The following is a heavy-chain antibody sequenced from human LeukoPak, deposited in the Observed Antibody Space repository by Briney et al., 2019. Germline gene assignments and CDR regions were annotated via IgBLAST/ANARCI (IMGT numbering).Heavy chain of an antibody. Sequence: PGGSLRLSCAASGFTFSSYAMSWVRQAPGKGLEWVSLISDSGGRIYYADSVKGRFTISRDNSKNTLYLQMNSLRAEDTAVYYCARGQYPGYYVWGSYRPSPDWGYYYYMDVGGKGTTVTVSS. CDR1: GFTFSSYA. D-gene: IGHD3-16*02. CDR2: ISDSGGRI. J-gene: IGHJ6*03. CDR3: ARGQYPGYYVWGSYRPSPDWGYYYYMDV. V-gene: IGHV3-23*01.